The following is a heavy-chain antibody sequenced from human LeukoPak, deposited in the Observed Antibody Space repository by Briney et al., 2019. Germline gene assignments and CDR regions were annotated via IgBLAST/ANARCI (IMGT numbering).Heavy chain of an antibody. J-gene: IGHJ4*02. D-gene: IGHD3-22*01. CDR1: GGSISSGGYY. CDR3: ARVLGGARSTGYSILHFDY. Sequence: PSETLSLTCTVSGGSISSGGYYWSWIRQHPGKSLEWIGDIYYSGSTYYNPSLKSRVSISVDTSKSQFSLKLSSVTAADTAVYYCARVLGGARSTGYSILHFDYWGQGTLVTVSS. V-gene: IGHV4-31*03. CDR2: IYYSGST.